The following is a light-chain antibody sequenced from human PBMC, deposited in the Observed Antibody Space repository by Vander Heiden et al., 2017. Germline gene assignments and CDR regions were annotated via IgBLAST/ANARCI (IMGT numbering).Light chain of an antibody. CDR1: SSNIGSTT. Sequence: QSVLTQPPSASGTPGQCVTIPCSGSSSNIGSTTVHWYKQIPGTALILLIYSNNQLPSGVPDRFSGSKSGTSASLAIGGLQSEDEADYYCAAWDDSLNGLVFGGGTKLTVL. CDR2: SNN. CDR3: AAWDDSLNGLV. J-gene: IGLJ3*02. V-gene: IGLV1-44*01.